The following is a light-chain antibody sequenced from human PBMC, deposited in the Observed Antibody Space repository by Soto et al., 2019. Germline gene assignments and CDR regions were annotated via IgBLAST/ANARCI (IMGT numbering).Light chain of an antibody. CDR2: GAS. CDR1: QDIRKD. Sequence: AIQMTQSPSSLSASVGYRVTITCRASQDIRKDLAWYQQKSGKAPQILIYGASTLQTGVASRFSGSGSATDFTLTISSLQPEDFATYYCQQANSFPITFGQGTRLEIK. CDR3: QQANSFPIT. V-gene: IGKV1-6*01. J-gene: IGKJ5*01.